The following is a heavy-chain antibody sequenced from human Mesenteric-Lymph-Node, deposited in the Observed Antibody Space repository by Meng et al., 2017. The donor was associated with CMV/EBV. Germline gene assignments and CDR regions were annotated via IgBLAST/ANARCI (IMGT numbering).Heavy chain of an antibody. CDR3: AREARYYDSTGTSSAMDV. CDR1: GFTFSSYS. D-gene: IGHD3-22*01. J-gene: IGHJ6*02. Sequence: GESLKISCAASGFTFSSYSMNWVRQAPGKGLEWVSSISSSSYIYYADSVKGRFTISRDNAKNSLYLQMNSLRAEDTAVYYCAREARYYDSTGTSSAMDVWGQGTTVTVSS. CDR2: ISSSSYI. V-gene: IGHV3-21*01.